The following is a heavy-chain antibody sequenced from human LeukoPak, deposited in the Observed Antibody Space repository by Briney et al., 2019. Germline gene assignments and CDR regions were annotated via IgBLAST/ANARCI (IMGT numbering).Heavy chain of an antibody. V-gene: IGHV3-43*01. CDR1: GFTFDDYT. CDR3: AKGTGAEYYYYMDV. CDR2: ISWDGGST. D-gene: IGHD1-26*01. Sequence: GGSLRLSCAASGFTFDDYTMHWVRQAPGKGLEWVSLISWDGGSTYYADSVKGRFTISRDNSKNSLYLQMNSLRTEDTALYFCAKGTGAEYYYYMDVWGKGTTVTVSS. J-gene: IGHJ6*03.